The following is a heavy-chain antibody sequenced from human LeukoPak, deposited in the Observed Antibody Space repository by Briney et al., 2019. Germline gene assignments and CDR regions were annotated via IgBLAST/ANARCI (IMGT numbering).Heavy chain of an antibody. CDR1: GYSFTSYW. CDR3: ARQGTRYYYDSSGYCFDC. CDR2: IYPGDSDT. Sequence: GESLKISCKGSGYSFTSYWIGWVRQMPGKGLEWMGIIYPGDSDTRYSPSFQGQVTISADKSISTAYLQWSSLKASDTAMYYCARQGTRYYYDSSGYCFDCWGQGTLVTVSS. V-gene: IGHV5-51*01. D-gene: IGHD3-22*01. J-gene: IGHJ4*02.